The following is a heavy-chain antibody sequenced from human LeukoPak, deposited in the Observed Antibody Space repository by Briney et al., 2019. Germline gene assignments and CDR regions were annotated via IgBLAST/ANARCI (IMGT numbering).Heavy chain of an antibody. J-gene: IGHJ4*02. D-gene: IGHD3-9*01. CDR2: IYSGGST. CDR1: GFTVSSNY. V-gene: IGHV3-66*01. Sequence: GGSLRLSCAASGFTVSSNYMSSVRQAPGRGLEWVSVIYSGGSTYYADSVKGRFTISRDNSKNTLFLQMNSLRAGDTAMYYCARGQSRYFDWYLGFFDYWGQGTLVTVSS. CDR3: ARGQSRYFDWYLGFFDY.